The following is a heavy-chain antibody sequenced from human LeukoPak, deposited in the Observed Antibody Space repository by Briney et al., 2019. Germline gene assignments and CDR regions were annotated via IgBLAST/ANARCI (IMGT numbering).Heavy chain of an antibody. CDR1: GFTFGNSW. D-gene: IGHD1-14*01. Sequence: GGSLRLSWAAYGFTFGNSWVHWVRQAPGKGLVWVSLINADGTTTTYADFVKGRFTISRDNARNTVSLQMNSLTIEDTAVYYCVVVVEPPGSDGFDAWGQGTMIAVSS. CDR2: INADGTTT. J-gene: IGHJ3*01. V-gene: IGHV3-74*01. CDR3: VVVVEPPGSDGFDA.